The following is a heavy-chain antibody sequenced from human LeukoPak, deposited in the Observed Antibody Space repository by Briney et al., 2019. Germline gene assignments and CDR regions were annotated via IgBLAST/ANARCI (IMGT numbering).Heavy chain of an antibody. Sequence: SETLSLTCTVSGGSISSYYWSWIRQPPGKGLEWIGYIYYSGSTYYNASLKSRVTISVDTSKNQFSLKLSSVTAADTAVYYCARDTAMVRIDYWGQGTLVTVSS. J-gene: IGHJ4*02. V-gene: IGHV4-59*06. CDR1: GGSISSYY. CDR3: ARDTAMVRIDY. D-gene: IGHD5-18*01. CDR2: IYYSGST.